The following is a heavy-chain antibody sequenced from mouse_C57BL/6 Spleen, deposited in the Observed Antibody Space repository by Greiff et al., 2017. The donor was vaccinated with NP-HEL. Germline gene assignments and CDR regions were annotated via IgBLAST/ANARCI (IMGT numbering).Heavy chain of an antibody. V-gene: IGHV1-50*01. CDR2: IDPSDSYT. CDR3: AIGDYYGSSLDY. J-gene: IGHJ2*01. Sequence: VQLQQPGAELVKPGASVKLSCKASGYTFTSYWMQWVKQRPGQGLEWIGEIDPSDSYTNYNQKFKGKATLTVDTSTSTAYMQLSSLTSEDSAVYYCAIGDYYGSSLDYWGQGTTLTVSS. CDR1: GYTFTSYW. D-gene: IGHD1-1*01.